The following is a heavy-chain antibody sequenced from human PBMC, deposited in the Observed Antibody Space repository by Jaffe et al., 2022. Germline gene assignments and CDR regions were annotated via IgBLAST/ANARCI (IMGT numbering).Heavy chain of an antibody. Sequence: QVQLQESGPGLVKPSETLSLTCTVSGGSISSYYWSWIRQPPGKGLEWIGYIYYSGSTNYNPSLKSRVTISVDTSKNQFSLKLSSVTAADTAVYYCARASSDDYGDYTWYFDLWGRGTLVTVSS. CDR2: IYYSGST. V-gene: IGHV4-59*01. D-gene: IGHD4-17*01. CDR1: GGSISSYY. CDR3: ARASSDDYGDYTWYFDL. J-gene: IGHJ2*01.